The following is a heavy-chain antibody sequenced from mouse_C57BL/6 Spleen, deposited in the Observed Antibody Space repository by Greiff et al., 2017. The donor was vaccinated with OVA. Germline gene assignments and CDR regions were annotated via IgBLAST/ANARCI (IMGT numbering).Heavy chain of an antibody. Sequence: QVQLQQPGAELVKPGASVKMSCKASGYTFTSYWITWVKQRPGQGLEWIGDIYPGSGSTNYNEKFKSKATLTVDTSSSTAYMQLSSLTSEDSAVYYCARKRYYYGREYAMDYWGQGTSVTVSS. V-gene: IGHV1-55*01. CDR3: ARKRYYYGREYAMDY. CDR1: GYTFTSYW. J-gene: IGHJ4*01. CDR2: IYPGSGST. D-gene: IGHD1-1*01.